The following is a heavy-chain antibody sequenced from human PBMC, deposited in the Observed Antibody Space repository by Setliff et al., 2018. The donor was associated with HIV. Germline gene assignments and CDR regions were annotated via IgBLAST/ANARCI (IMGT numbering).Heavy chain of an antibody. Sequence: SETLSLTCTVSGGAMNNNYWSWIRQPAGKGLEWIGRIYIRGTNYNPSLKTRLTMSLDTSSNQFSLKLSSVTAADTAVYYCARASLRCHLDYWGQGTLVTVSS. CDR1: GGAMNNNY. V-gene: IGHV4-4*07. CDR3: ARASLRCHLDY. D-gene: IGHD4-17*01. J-gene: IGHJ4*02. CDR2: IYIRGT.